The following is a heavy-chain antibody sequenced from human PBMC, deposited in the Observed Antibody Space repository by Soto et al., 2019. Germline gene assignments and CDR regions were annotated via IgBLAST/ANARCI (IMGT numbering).Heavy chain of an antibody. J-gene: IGHJ4*02. CDR3: ARDSDWAFDY. CDR2: IFVDSTTI. CDR1: GFTFSSYS. D-gene: IGHD3-9*01. V-gene: IGHV3-48*04. Sequence: GGSLRLSCVASGFTFSSYSMVWVRQAPGKGLEWVSYIFVDSTTIYYADSVKGRFTVSRDNAQNSLFLLINSLRAEDTAVYYCARDSDWAFDYWGRGTLVTVS.